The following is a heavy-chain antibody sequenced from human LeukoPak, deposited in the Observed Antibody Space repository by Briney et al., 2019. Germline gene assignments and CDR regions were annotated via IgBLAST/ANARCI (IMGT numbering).Heavy chain of an antibody. V-gene: IGHV3-23*01. CDR2: ISGSGGST. CDR1: GFTFSSYA. D-gene: IGHD3-22*01. CDR3: AKAGYYDSSGYYGVSKIFDY. Sequence: GGSLRLSCAASGFTFSSYALSWVRQAPGKGLEWVSAISGSGGSTYYADSVKGRFTISRDNSKNTLYLQMNSLRAEDTAVYYCAKAGYYDSSGYYGVSKIFDYWGQGTLVTVSS. J-gene: IGHJ4*02.